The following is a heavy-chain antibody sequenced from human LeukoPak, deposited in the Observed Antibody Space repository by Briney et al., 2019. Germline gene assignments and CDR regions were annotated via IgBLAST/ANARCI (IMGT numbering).Heavy chain of an antibody. V-gene: IGHV1-18*01. CDR2: ISVYNGNT. D-gene: IGHD3-10*01. J-gene: IGHJ4*02. Sequence: ASVNVSCKASGYTFTSYSINWVRQAPGQGLEWMGWISVYNGNTNYAQKFQGRVTMTTDTSTSTAYMELRSLRSDDTAVYYCARSPHYDGSGRGGYWGQGTLVTVSS. CDR1: GYTFTSYS. CDR3: ARSPHYDGSGRGGY.